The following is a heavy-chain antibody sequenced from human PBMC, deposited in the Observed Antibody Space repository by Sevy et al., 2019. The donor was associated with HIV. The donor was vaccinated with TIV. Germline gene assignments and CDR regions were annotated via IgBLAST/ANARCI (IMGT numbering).Heavy chain of an antibody. D-gene: IGHD2-2*02. Sequence: GGSLRLSCAASVFTFSSYSMNWVRQAPGKGLEWVSSISSSSSYIYYADSVKGRFTISRDNAKNSLYLQMNSLRAEDTAVYYCARDDCSSTSCYRPRPGDWFDPWGQGTQVTVSS. V-gene: IGHV3-21*01. CDR2: ISSSSSYI. J-gene: IGHJ5*02. CDR3: ARDDCSSTSCYRPRPGDWFDP. CDR1: VFTFSSYS.